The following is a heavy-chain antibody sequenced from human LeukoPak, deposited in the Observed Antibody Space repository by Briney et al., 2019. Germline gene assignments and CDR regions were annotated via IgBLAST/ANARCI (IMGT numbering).Heavy chain of an antibody. Sequence: GGSLRLSCAASGFTFSSYAMSWVRQAPGRGLEWVSAISGSGGSTYYADSVKGRFTISRDNSKNTLYLQLNSLRAEDTAVYYCATDLGAVVMSYYMDVWGKGTTVTVSS. V-gene: IGHV3-23*01. CDR3: ATDLGAVVMSYYMDV. J-gene: IGHJ6*03. CDR1: GFTFSSYA. D-gene: IGHD6-19*01. CDR2: ISGSGGST.